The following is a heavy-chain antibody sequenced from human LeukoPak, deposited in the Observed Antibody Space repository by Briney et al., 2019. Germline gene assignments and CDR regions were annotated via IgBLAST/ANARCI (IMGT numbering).Heavy chain of an antibody. CDR2: IYNSGST. CDR3: GRDSRGPDS. D-gene: IGHD3-22*01. Sequence: SETLSLTCTVSGVSISSGRYYWTWIRQPAGKGLEWIGRIYNSGSTNYNPTLKSRVTISVDTSKNQISLRLNSVTAADTAVYYCGRDSRGPDSWGQGTLVTVSS. CDR1: GVSISSGRYY. V-gene: IGHV4-61*02. J-gene: IGHJ4*02.